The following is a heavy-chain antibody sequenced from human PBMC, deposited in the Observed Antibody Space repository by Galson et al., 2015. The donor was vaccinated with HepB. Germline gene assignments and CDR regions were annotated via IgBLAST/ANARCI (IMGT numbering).Heavy chain of an antibody. CDR2: ISYDGSNK. Sequence: SLRLSCAASGFTFSSYAMHWVRQAPGKGLEWVAVISYDGSNKYYADSVKGRFTISRDNSKNTLYLQMNSLRAEDTAVYYCARVARYYDSSGSLDYWGQGTLVTVSS. CDR3: ARVARYYDSSGSLDY. V-gene: IGHV3-30-3*01. J-gene: IGHJ4*02. CDR1: GFTFSSYA. D-gene: IGHD3-22*01.